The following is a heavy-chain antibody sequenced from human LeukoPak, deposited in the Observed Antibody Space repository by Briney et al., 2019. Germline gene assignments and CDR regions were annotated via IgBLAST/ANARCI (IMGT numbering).Heavy chain of an antibody. CDR2: IIPILGIA. V-gene: IGHV1-69*04. J-gene: IGHJ4*02. CDR1: GGTFSSYA. Sequence: ASVKVSCKASGGTFSSYAISWVRQAPGQGLEWMGRIIPILGIANYAQKFQGRVTITADKSTSTAYMELSSLRSEDTAVYYCASFRISRGYFDYWGQGTLVTVSS. CDR3: ASFRISRGYFDY. D-gene: IGHD3-10*01.